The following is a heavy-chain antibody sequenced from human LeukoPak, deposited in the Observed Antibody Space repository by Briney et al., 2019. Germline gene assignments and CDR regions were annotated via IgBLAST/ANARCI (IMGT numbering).Heavy chain of an antibody. D-gene: IGHD3-22*01. CDR2: ISGRGGST. V-gene: IGHV3-23*01. CDR3: AKDSPYYYDRSGYSY. CDR1: GFTFSSYA. Sequence: GGSRRLSCAGSGFTFSSYAMSGVGQAPGEGVEGVAAISGRGGSTYYADSGKGGFTIGRDNAKNTLYLPINSLTAQATAVYYCAKDSPYYYDRSGYSYWGQGTLVTVSS. J-gene: IGHJ4*02.